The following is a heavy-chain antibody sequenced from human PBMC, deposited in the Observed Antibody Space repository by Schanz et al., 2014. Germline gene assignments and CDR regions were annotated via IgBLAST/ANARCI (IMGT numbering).Heavy chain of an antibody. Sequence: EVQLVESGGELIQPGGSLRLSCEASGFTFSRYWMHWVRQAPGKGLEWVSRLNLDETYTSYADSVKGRFTISRDNAKNTVYLQMTSLRVEDTAVYYCARGGADSAMAHEYWGRGTLVTVSS. V-gene: IGHV3-74*01. CDR3: ARGGADSAMAHEY. CDR1: GFTFSRYW. D-gene: IGHD5-18*01. CDR2: LNLDETYT. J-gene: IGHJ4*02.